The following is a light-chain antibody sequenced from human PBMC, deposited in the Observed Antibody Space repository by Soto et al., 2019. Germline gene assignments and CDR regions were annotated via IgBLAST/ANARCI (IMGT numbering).Light chain of an antibody. J-gene: IGKJ2*01. CDR1: QSVNTW. V-gene: IGKV1-5*03. CDR2: KNY. Sequence: DIQMTQSPSTLSASVGDRVTITCRASQSVNTWLAWYQQKPGQAPKLLIYKNYSLESGVPSRFSGSVSGTEFTLTLSSLQADDFATYYSQQYNRDRSFGQGTKLEIK. CDR3: QQYNRDRS.